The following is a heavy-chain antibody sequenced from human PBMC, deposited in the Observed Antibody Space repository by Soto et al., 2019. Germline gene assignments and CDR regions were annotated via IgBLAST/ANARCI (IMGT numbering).Heavy chain of an antibody. V-gene: IGHV3-23*01. D-gene: IGHD1-7*01. CDR3: AKAPYNWNFVFFS. CDR1: GFTFSSYA. J-gene: IGHJ5*02. CDR2: ISGSGGTT. Sequence: AGGSLRLSCAASGFTFSSYAMSWVRQAPGKGLEWVSVISGSGGTTYYPDSVKGRFTISRDNSNNTLYLQMNSLRAEDTAVYYCAKAPYNWNFVFFSWGQGTLVTVSS.